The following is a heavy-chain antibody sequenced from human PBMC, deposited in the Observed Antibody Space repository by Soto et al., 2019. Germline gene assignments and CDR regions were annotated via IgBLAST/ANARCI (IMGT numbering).Heavy chain of an antibody. CDR3: ALIPGIAVAGTFDY. Sequence: GGSLRLSCAASGFTFSNYWMSWVRQAPGKGLEWVSNIRQDGSSKYYVDSVKGRFTISKDNAKNTLYLQMNSLRAEDTAVYYCALIPGIAVAGTFDYWGQGTLVTVS. J-gene: IGHJ4*02. V-gene: IGHV3-7*03. D-gene: IGHD6-19*01. CDR1: GFTFSNYW. CDR2: IRQDGSSK.